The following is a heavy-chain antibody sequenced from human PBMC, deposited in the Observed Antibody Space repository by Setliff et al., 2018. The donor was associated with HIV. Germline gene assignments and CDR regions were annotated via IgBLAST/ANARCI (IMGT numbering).Heavy chain of an antibody. CDR1: DDSFGNYD. CDR3: ARLGRAIDDGGSSLRLDF. CDR2: ISSSGTT. Sequence: SETLSLTCVVSDDSFGNYDWTWIRQSPGKALEWIGYISSSGTTTYNPSLRSRVTISIETSNTRFSLWLRSATAADTATYFCARLGRAIDDGGSSLRLDFWGQGMLVTVSS. D-gene: IGHD2-21*01. J-gene: IGHJ4*02. V-gene: IGHV4-4*09.